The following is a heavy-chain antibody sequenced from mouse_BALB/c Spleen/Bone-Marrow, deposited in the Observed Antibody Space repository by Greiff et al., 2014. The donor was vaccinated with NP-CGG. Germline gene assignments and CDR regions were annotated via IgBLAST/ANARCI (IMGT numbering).Heavy chain of an antibody. CDR3: ARAITDAMDY. J-gene: IGHJ4*01. CDR2: INSGSGGT. V-gene: IGHV1-54*01. Sequence: QVQLQQSGAELVRPGTSVKVSCKGSGYAFTNYLMEWVKQRPGQGLEWIGVINSGSGGTKYNEKFKGKATLTADKSSSTAYMQLSSLTSDDSAIYSCARAITDAMDYWGQGTSVTVSS. D-gene: IGHD2-4*01. CDR1: GYAFTNYL.